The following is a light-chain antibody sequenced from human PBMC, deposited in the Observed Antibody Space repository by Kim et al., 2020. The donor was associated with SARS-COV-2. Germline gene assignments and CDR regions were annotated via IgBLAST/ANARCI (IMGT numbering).Light chain of an antibody. J-gene: IGKJ3*01. V-gene: IGKV1-39*01. CDR2: AAS. CDR3: QQSYITPFT. CDR1: QSISIH. Sequence: ASVGDRVTITCRTSQSISIHLNWYHQKPGRAPKLLIYAASTLQGGVPSRFSGSGSETDFTLTISSLQPEDFGTYFCQQSYITPFTFGPGTKVDIK.